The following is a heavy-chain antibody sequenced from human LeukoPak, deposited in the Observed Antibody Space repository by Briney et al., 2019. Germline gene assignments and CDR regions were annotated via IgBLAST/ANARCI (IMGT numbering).Heavy chain of an antibody. D-gene: IGHD6-13*01. CDR3: ARDSYSSSWLDAFDI. V-gene: IGHV3-53*01. CDR2: IYSGGST. Sequence: GGSLRLSCAASGFTVSSNYMSWVRQAPGKGLEWVSVIYSGGSTYYADSVKGRFTISRDNSKNTLYLQMNSLRAEDTAVYYCARDSYSSSWLDAFDIWGQGTMVTVSS. J-gene: IGHJ3*02. CDR1: GFTVSSNY.